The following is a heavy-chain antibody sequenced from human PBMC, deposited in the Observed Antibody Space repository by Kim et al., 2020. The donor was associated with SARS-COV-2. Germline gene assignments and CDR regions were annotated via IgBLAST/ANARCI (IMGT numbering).Heavy chain of an antibody. J-gene: IGHJ4*02. CDR1: GFTFSSYG. V-gene: IGHV3-30*18. CDR3: AKRSGIYDSSPEY. CDR2: ISYDGSNK. Sequence: GGSLRLSCAASGFTFSSYGMHWVRQAPGKGLEWVAVISYDGSNKYYADSVKGRFTISRDNSKNTLYLQMNSLRAEDTAVYYCAKRSGIYDSSPEYWGQGTLVTVSS. D-gene: IGHD3-22*01.